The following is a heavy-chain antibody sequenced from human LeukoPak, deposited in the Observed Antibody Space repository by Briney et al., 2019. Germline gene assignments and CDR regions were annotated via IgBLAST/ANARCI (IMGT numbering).Heavy chain of an antibody. Sequence: PSETLSLTCTVSGGSISSSSYFWGWIRQPPGKGLEWIGTIYYTGSTFYNPSLKSRVTIFVDTSENQFSLKLTSVTAADTAVYYCARLVDYSSSGPPDGWFDPWGQGTLVTVSS. J-gene: IGHJ5*02. D-gene: IGHD6-6*01. V-gene: IGHV4-39*01. CDR2: IYYTGST. CDR1: GGSISSSSYF. CDR3: ARLVDYSSSGPPDGWFDP.